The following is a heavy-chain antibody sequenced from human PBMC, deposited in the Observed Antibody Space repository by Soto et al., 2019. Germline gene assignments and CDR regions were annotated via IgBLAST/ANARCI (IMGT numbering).Heavy chain of an antibody. Sequence: EVQLVESGGGLVRPGGSLRLSCVASGFTFSSYSMNWVRQAPGKGLEWVSSISSSGTYIYYAESLKGRFTISRDNAKNSVYLQMNSLRAEDTAVYYGASSSWMDWFDPWGQGTLVTVSS. CDR2: ISSSGTYI. CDR3: ASSSWMDWFDP. V-gene: IGHV3-21*01. J-gene: IGHJ5*02. D-gene: IGHD6-13*01. CDR1: GFTFSSYS.